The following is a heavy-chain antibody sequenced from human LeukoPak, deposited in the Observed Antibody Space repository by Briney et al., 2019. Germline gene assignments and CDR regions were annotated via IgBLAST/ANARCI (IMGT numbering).Heavy chain of an antibody. Sequence: SETLSLACTVSGGSISSGSYYWSWIRQPAGKGLEWIGRIYTSGSTNYNPSLKSRVTISVDTSKNQSSLKLSSVPAADTAVYYCARDGWFGEYYFDYWGQGTLVTVSS. CDR1: GGSISSGSYY. J-gene: IGHJ4*02. V-gene: IGHV4-61*02. CDR3: ARDGWFGEYYFDY. CDR2: IYTSGST. D-gene: IGHD3-10*01.